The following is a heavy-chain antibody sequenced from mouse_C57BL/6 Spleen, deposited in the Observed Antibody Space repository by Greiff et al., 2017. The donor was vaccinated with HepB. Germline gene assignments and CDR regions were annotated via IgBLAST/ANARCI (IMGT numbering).Heavy chain of an antibody. D-gene: IGHD2-5*01. CDR1: GFNIKDDY. Sequence: VQLQQSGAELVRPGASVKLSCTASGFNIKDDYMHWVKQRPEQGLEWIGWIDPENGDTEYASKFQGKATITADTSSNTAYLQLSSLTSEDTAVYYCTTDYSNYFDYWGQGTTRTVSS. V-gene: IGHV14-4*01. J-gene: IGHJ2*01. CDR2: IDPENGDT. CDR3: TTDYSNYFDY.